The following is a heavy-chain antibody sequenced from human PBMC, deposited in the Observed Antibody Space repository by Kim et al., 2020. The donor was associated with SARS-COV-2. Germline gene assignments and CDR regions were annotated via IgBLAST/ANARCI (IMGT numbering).Heavy chain of an antibody. CDR3: AKDLIAVAAFYVSFSGYYFDY. D-gene: IGHD6-19*01. CDR2: ISGSGGST. V-gene: IGHV3-23*01. J-gene: IGHJ4*02. CDR1: GFTFSSYA. Sequence: GGSLRLSCAASGFTFSSYAMSWVRQAPGKGLEWVSAISGSGGSTYYADSVKGRFTISRDNSKNTLYLQMNSLRAEDTAVYYCAKDLIAVAAFYVSFSGYYFDYWGQGTLVTVSS.